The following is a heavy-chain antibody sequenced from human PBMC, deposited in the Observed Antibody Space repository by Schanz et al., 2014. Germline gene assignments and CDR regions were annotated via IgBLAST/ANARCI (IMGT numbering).Heavy chain of an antibody. CDR3: VKDAYCGGGSITAEYFQH. J-gene: IGHJ1*01. Sequence: EVQLVESGGYLVQPGGSLRLSCSASGFTFSSYAMHWVRQASGKGLEYVSAITRSGGGTYYSDSVKGRFTISRDNTKNTLYLQMSSLRHEDSAVYYGVKDAYCGGGSITAEYFQHWGQGTLVTVSS. V-gene: IGHV3-64D*06. D-gene: IGHD2-21*01. CDR1: GFTFSSYA. CDR2: ITRSGGGT.